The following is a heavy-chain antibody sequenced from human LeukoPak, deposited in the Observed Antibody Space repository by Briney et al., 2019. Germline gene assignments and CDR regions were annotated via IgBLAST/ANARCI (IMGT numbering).Heavy chain of an antibody. D-gene: IGHD3-10*01. CDR2: IYYSGST. Sequence: PSETLSLTCTVSGGSISSGGYYWSWIRQHPGKGLEWIGYIYYSGSTYYNPSLKSRVTISVDTSKNQFSLKLSSVTAADTAVYYCARSSTDYGSGSYLFDYWGQGTLVTVSS. CDR1: GGSISSGGYY. J-gene: IGHJ4*02. V-gene: IGHV4-31*03. CDR3: ARSSTDYGSGSYLFDY.